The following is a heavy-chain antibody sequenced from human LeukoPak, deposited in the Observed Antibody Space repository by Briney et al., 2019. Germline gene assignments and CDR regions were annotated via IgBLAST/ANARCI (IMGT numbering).Heavy chain of an antibody. Sequence: GGSLRLSCAASGFTFSIYSMNWVRQAPGKGLEWVSSISSSSSYIYYADSVKGRFTISRDNAKNSLYLQMNSLRAEDTAVYYCARSRYGSGMGSCNYMDVWGKGTTVTVSS. CDR1: GFTFSIYS. J-gene: IGHJ6*03. CDR2: ISSSSSYI. D-gene: IGHD3-10*01. CDR3: ARSRYGSGMGSCNYMDV. V-gene: IGHV3-21*01.